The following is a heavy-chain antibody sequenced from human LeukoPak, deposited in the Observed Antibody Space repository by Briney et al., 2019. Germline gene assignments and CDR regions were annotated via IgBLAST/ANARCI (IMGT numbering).Heavy chain of an antibody. D-gene: IGHD3-10*01. CDR2: INPNSGGT. CDR3: ARAGRGVWFGEKNWFDP. Sequence: ASVNVSCKASVYTFTGYYMHWVRQAPGQGLEWMGWINPNSGGTNYAQKFQGRVTMTRDTSITTAYMELSRLRSDDTAVYYCARAGRGVWFGEKNWFDPWGQGTLVTVSS. J-gene: IGHJ5*02. CDR1: VYTFTGYY. V-gene: IGHV1-2*02.